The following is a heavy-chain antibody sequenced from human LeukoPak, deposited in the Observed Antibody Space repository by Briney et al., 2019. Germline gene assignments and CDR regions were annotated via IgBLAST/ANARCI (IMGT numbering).Heavy chain of an antibody. CDR3: TRELSGSSSRHFDY. CDR2: IWSVGGAE. D-gene: IGHD2-15*01. V-gene: IGHV3-33*01. J-gene: IGHJ4*02. CDR1: GFPFSSYG. Sequence: PGGSLRLSCVASGFPFSSYGMHWVRQAPGKGLEWVAVIWSVGGAEYYADSVKGRFTISRDNAKDTLYLQMNSLRAEDTAVYYCTRELSGSSSRHFDYWGQGTLVTVSS.